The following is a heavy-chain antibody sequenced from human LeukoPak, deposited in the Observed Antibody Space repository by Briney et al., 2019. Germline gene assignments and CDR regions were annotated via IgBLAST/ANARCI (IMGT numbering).Heavy chain of an antibody. V-gene: IGHV3-23*01. CDR1: GFTFSSYA. Sequence: PGGSLRLSCAASGFTFSSYAMSWVRQAPGKGLEWVSAISGSGGSTYYADSVKGRFTISRDNSKNTLYLQMNSLRAEDTAVYYCAKAGYMVWLVLPDYWGQGTLVTVSS. D-gene: IGHD6-19*01. CDR3: AKAGYMVWLVLPDY. CDR2: ISGSGGST. J-gene: IGHJ4*02.